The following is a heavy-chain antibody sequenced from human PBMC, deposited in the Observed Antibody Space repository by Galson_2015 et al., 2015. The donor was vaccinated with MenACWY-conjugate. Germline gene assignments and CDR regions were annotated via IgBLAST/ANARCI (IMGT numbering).Heavy chain of an antibody. CDR3: ARAGGYSGYEGFDY. Sequence: SLRLSCAASGFTFSSYWMSWVRQAPGKGLEWVANIKQDGSEKYYVDSVKGRFTISRDNAKNSLYLQMNSLRAEDTAVYYCARAGGYSGYEGFDYWGQGTLVTVSS. CDR1: GFTFSSYW. D-gene: IGHD5-12*01. CDR2: IKQDGSEK. J-gene: IGHJ4*02. V-gene: IGHV3-7*03.